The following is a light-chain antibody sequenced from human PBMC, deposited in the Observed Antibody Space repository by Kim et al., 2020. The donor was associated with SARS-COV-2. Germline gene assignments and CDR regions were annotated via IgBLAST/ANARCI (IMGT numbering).Light chain of an antibody. CDR3: QQYNNWPYT. J-gene: IGKJ2*01. Sequence: VSPGERATLSCRASQSVRSNLAWYQQKPGQAPRLLIYGASTRATGIPARFSGSGSGTEFTLTISSLQSEDFAVYYCQQYNNWPYTFGQGTKLEI. CDR1: QSVRSN. CDR2: GAS. V-gene: IGKV3-15*01.